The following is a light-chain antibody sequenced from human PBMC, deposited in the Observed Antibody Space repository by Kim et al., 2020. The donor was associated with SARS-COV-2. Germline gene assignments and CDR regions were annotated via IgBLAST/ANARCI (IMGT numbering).Light chain of an antibody. CDR3: LQHDSYPLT. V-gene: IGKV1-17*03. CDR2: AAS. CDR1: QGFSSY. J-gene: IGKJ4*01. Sequence: ASGGDRVTITCRASQGFSSYLAWFQQKTGKVPKRLIYAASSLQSGVPSRFSDSGSGTEFTLTISSLQPEDFATYYCLQHDSYPLTFGGGTKVDIK.